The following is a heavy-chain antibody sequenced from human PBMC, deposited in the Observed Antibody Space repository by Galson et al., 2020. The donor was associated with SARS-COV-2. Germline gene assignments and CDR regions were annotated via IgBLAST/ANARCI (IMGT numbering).Heavy chain of an antibody. V-gene: IGHV4-4*08. Sequence: SETLSLTCTVSDGSTSSYYWSWIRQPPGKGLEWIGYIYTSGSTNYNPSLKSRVTISVDTSKNQFSLKLNSVTAADTAIYYCAKIFGAGRAFDAFDVWGQGTMVTVSS. D-gene: IGHD6-19*01. CDR2: IYTSGST. CDR3: AKIFGAGRAFDAFDV. J-gene: IGHJ3*01. CDR1: DGSTSSYY.